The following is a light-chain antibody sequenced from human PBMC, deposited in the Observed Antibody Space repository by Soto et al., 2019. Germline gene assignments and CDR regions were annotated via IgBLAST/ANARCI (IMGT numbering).Light chain of an antibody. J-gene: IGKJ1*01. V-gene: IGKV3-15*01. CDR3: QEYDNWRLWT. CDR1: QSVRSN. CDR2: GAS. Sequence: ETVMTQSPATLPVSPGERATLSCRASQSVRSNLAWYQQKPGQAPRLLIYGASTRATGVPARFSGSGSGTEFTLTINSRQSEDFVLDYYQEYDNWRLWTFGRGTKVEVK.